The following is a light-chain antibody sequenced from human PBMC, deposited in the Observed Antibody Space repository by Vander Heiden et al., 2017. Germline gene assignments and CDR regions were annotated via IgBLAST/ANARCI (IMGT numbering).Light chain of an antibody. Sequence: EIVLTQSPATLSLSPGERATLSCRASQSVSSSLAWYQQKPGQVPRLLIYDASKRATGIPARFDGSGSGTDFTLTIRSLEPEDFAVYYCLHRSNWPITFGQGTRLEIK. CDR1: QSVSSS. CDR3: LHRSNWPIT. CDR2: DAS. J-gene: IGKJ5*01. V-gene: IGKV3-11*01.